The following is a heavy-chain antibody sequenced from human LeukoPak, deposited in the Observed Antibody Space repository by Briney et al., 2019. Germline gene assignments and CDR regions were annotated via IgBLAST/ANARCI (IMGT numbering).Heavy chain of an antibody. Sequence: ASVKVSCKASGYTFTGYYMHWVRQAPGQGLEWMGWINPNSGGTNYAQKFQGWVTMTRETSISTAYMELSRLRSDDTAVYYCARGIYYDILTGYYSDAFDIWGQGTMVTVSS. CDR2: INPNSGGT. CDR1: GYTFTGYY. CDR3: ARGIYYDILTGYYSDAFDI. V-gene: IGHV1-2*04. J-gene: IGHJ3*02. D-gene: IGHD3-9*01.